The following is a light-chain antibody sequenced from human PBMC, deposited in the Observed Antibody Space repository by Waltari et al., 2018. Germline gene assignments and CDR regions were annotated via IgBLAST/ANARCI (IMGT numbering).Light chain of an antibody. CDR1: DSTTGTYYA. Sequence: QSVLTQPPSVSGAPGQRVTLPCSGLDSTTGTYYAVNWYQQFPGRAPKLLIFDNNYRASGVPDRFSGSKSGTSASLAITGLQAEDEADYYCQSYDNNMSGSLVLGGGTKLTVL. CDR2: DNN. CDR3: QSYDNNMSGSLV. J-gene: IGLJ2*01. V-gene: IGLV1-40*01.